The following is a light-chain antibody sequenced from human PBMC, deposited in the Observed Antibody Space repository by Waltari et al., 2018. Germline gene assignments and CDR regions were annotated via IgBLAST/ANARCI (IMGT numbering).Light chain of an antibody. CDR3: QQTYSTPS. CDR2: AAS. J-gene: IGKJ3*01. CDR1: QSISSH. Sequence: DIQMTQSPSSLSASVGDRVTIACRAGQSISSHLNWYQQKPGKAPKLLIYAASTLQTGVPSRFSGSRSGTDFTLTISSLQPEDFATYYCQQTYSTPSFGPGTKVDIK. V-gene: IGKV1-39*01.